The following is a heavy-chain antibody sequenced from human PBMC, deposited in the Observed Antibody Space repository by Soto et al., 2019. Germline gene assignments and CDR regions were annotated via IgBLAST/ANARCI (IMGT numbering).Heavy chain of an antibody. CDR3: ARDTLYGERLFDY. J-gene: IGHJ4*02. Sequence: EVQLVESGGGLVQPGGSLRLSCAASGFTFSSYWMHWVRQAPGKGLVWVSRINSDGSSTSYADSVKGRFTISRDNAKNTLDLQMNSLRAEDTAVYYCARDTLYGERLFDYWGQGTLVTVSS. V-gene: IGHV3-74*01. CDR1: GFTFSSYW. CDR2: INSDGSST. D-gene: IGHD4-17*01.